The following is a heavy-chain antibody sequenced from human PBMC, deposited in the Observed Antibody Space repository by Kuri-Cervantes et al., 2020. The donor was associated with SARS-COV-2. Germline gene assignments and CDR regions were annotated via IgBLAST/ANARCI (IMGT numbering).Heavy chain of an antibody. Sequence: GESLKISCAASGFNFATYGMHWVRQAPGKGLEWVALIWFGGTNKYYADSVKGRFTISRDNSRNTLYLQMNSLRTEDTALYYCAKDMAYSGYDYHLDYWGQGTLVTVSS. J-gene: IGHJ4*02. CDR1: GFNFATYG. CDR2: IWFGGTNK. D-gene: IGHD5-12*01. V-gene: IGHV3-30*02. CDR3: AKDMAYSGYDYHLDY.